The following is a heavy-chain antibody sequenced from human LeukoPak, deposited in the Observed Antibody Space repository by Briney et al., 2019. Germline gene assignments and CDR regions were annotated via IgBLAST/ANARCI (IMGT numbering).Heavy chain of an antibody. CDR1: GYTFTSYY. V-gene: IGHV1-46*01. CDR3: ARVDRGTYYYDSSGYYYYYYMDV. J-gene: IGHJ6*03. Sequence: GASVQVSCKASGYTFTSYYMHWVRQAPGQGLEWMGIINPSGGSTSYAQKFQGRVTMTRDMSTSTVYMELSSLRSEDTAVYYCARVDRGTYYYDSSGYYYYYYMDVWGKGTTVTVSS. CDR2: INPSGGST. D-gene: IGHD3-22*01.